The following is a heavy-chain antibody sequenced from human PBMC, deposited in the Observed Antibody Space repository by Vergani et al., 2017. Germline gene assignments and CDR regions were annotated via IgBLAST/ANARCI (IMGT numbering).Heavy chain of an antibody. CDR3: ARWLWCGGGSCYSGGMDV. D-gene: IGHD2-15*01. V-gene: IGHV4-39*01. J-gene: IGHJ6*02. Sequence: QLQLQESGPGLVKPSETLSLTCTVSCGSISSSSSYWGWIRQPPGKGLEGIGSIYYSGSTYYNPSLQSRVTITVVTSKNKFSLKMSFVTAADTAVYYCARWLWCGGGSCYSGGMDVWGQGTMVTVSS. CDR1: CGSISSSSSY. CDR2: IYYSGST.